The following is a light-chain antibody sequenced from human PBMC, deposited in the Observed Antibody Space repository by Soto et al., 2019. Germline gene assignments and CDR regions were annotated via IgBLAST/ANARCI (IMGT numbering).Light chain of an antibody. V-gene: IGKV1-39*01. Sequence: DIQMTQSPSSVSASVGDRVTITCRASQNILKYLNWYQQKPGKAPNLLISAASNLQSGVPSRFSGSGSGTDFTLTISSLQPEDFATYYCQHSYTTPPWTFGQGTMVDIK. CDR3: QHSYTTPPWT. J-gene: IGKJ1*01. CDR1: QNILKY. CDR2: AAS.